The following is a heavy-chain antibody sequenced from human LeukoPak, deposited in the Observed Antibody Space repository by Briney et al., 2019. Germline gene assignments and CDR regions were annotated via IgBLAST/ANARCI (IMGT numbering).Heavy chain of an antibody. D-gene: IGHD3-9*01. Sequence: SETLSLTCTVSGYSISNNYYWGWIRQPPGKGLEWIGSIYHSGSTYYNPSLKNRVTISVDTSKNQFSLKLSSVTAADTAVYYCARSTTEPTYYDILTGYYAGTRFGDYFDYWGQGTLVTVSS. CDR2: IYHSGST. CDR3: ARSTTEPTYYDILTGYYAGTRFGDYFDY. J-gene: IGHJ4*02. CDR1: GYSISNNYY. V-gene: IGHV4-38-2*02.